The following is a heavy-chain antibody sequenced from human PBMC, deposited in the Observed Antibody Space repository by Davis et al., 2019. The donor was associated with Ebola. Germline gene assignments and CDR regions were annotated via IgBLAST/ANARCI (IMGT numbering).Heavy chain of an antibody. Sequence: GGSLRLSCAASGFTFSDYYMSWIRQAPGKGLEWVSYISSSGSTIYYADSVKGRFTISRDNAKNSLYLQMNSLRAEDTAVYYCARLIVVVVAAEYYFDYWGQGTLVTVSS. J-gene: IGHJ4*02. D-gene: IGHD2-15*01. CDR2: ISSSGSTI. V-gene: IGHV3-11*04. CDR3: ARLIVVVVAAEYYFDY. CDR1: GFTFSDYY.